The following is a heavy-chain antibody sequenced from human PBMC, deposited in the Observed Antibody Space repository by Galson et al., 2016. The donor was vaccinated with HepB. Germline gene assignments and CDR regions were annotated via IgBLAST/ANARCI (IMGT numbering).Heavy chain of an antibody. CDR1: GDSVSRNDAA. V-gene: IGHV6-1*01. J-gene: IGHJ5*02. CDR3: VSQVYGDFGT. Sequence: CAISGDSVSRNDAAWNWIRQSPSRGLEWLGRTYYRSKWYSDFALSVESRLIINARNSLYLQMNSLRPDDTAVYYCVSQVYGDFGTWGQGTLVTVSS. CDR2: TYYRSKWYS. D-gene: IGHD4-17*01.